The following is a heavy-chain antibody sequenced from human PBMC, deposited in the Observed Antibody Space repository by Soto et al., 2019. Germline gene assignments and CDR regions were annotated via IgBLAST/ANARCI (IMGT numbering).Heavy chain of an antibody. CDR3: ARGADYGSGGYYNVLWLGP. V-gene: IGHV4-34*01. CDR2: INHSGST. D-gene: IGHD3-10*01. CDR1: GGSFSGYY. J-gene: IGHJ5*02. Sequence: QVQLQQWGAGLLKPSETLSLTCAVYGGSFSGYYWSWIRQPPGKGLEWIGEINHSGSTNYNPSLRSRVTISVYTSKNQFDLQLSSVTAAVTAVYYCARGADYGSGGYYNVLWLGPWGEGTLVTVSS.